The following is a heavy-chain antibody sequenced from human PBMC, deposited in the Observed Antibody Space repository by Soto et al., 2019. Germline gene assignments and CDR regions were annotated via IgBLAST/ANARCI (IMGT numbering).Heavy chain of an antibody. J-gene: IGHJ4*02. CDR3: AKRRGYSGGEFDC. D-gene: IGHD5-18*01. Sequence: QVQLVQSGAEVKKPGASVKVSCKASGYTFTSYGISWVRQAPGQGLEWMGWITAYNGTTNYGQKLPGRVTMTTDTSARAGEMGVGRLRSDDTGVNYCAKRRGYSGGEFDCWGQGTLVTVSS. CDR1: GYTFTSYG. CDR2: ITAYNGTT. V-gene: IGHV1-18*01.